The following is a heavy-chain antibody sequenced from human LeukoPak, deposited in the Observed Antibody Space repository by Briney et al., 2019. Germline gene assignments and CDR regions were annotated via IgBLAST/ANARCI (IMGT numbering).Heavy chain of an antibody. Sequence: ASVKVSCKASGGTFSSYAISWVRQAPGQGLEWMGGIIPIFGTANYAQKFQGRVTITADESTSTAYMELSSLRSEDTAVYYCASQLAYCGGDCYAGAPPIDYWGQGTLVTVSS. CDR1: GGTFSSYA. J-gene: IGHJ4*02. CDR2: IIPIFGTA. D-gene: IGHD2-21*02. CDR3: ASQLAYCGGDCYAGAPPIDY. V-gene: IGHV1-69*13.